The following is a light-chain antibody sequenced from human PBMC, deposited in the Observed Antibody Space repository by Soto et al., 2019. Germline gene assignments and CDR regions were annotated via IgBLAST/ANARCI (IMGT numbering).Light chain of an antibody. Sequence: SYELTQPPSVSVAAGQTATITCGGGVIGGKNVHWYQQKPGQAPVLVVYDTSDRPSGIPERFSGSNSGNTATLTISGVEAGDEADYHCQVRDSADDHRYVVGTGTKVTVL. CDR2: DTS. CDR3: QVRDSADDHRYV. V-gene: IGLV3-21*02. J-gene: IGLJ1*01. CDR1: VIGGKN.